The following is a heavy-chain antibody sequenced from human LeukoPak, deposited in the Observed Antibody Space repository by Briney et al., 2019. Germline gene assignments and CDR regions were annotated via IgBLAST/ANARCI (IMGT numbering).Heavy chain of an antibody. CDR1: GGTFSSYA. V-gene: IGHV1-69*13. D-gene: IGHD3-10*01. J-gene: IGHJ3*02. CDR2: IIPIFGTA. CDR3: ARSYRVLWFGELLWGAFGI. Sequence: VASVKVSCKASGGTFSSYAISWVRQAPGQGLEWMGGIIPIFGTANYAQKFQGRVTITADESTSTAYMELSSLRSEDTAVYYCARSYRVLWFGELLWGAFGIWGQGTMVTVSS.